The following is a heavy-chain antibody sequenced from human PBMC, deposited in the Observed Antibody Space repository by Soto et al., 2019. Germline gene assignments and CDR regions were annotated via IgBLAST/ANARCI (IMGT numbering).Heavy chain of an antibody. J-gene: IGHJ6*03. CDR2: IIPILGIA. V-gene: IGHV1-69*08. CDR3: ARDLIVTIFGVVSYMDV. CDR1: GGTFSSYT. Sequence: QVQLVQSGAEVKKPGSSVKVSCKASGGTFSSYTISWVRQAPGQGLEWMGRIIPILGIANYAQKSQGRVTITADKSTSTAYMELSSLRSEDTAVYYCARDLIVTIFGVVSYMDVWGKGTTVTVSS. D-gene: IGHD3-3*01.